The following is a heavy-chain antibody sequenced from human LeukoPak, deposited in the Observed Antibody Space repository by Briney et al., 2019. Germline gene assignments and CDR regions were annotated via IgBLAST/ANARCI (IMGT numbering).Heavy chain of an antibody. CDR3: ANLLDY. J-gene: IGHJ4*02. V-gene: IGHV1-69*05. Sequence: ASVKVSCKASGGTFSGYAISWVRQAPGQGLKWMGGIIPIFGTANYAQKFQGRVTITTDESTSTAYMELSSLRSEDTAVYYCANLLDYWGQGTLVTVSS. CDR1: GGTFSGYA. CDR2: IIPIFGTA.